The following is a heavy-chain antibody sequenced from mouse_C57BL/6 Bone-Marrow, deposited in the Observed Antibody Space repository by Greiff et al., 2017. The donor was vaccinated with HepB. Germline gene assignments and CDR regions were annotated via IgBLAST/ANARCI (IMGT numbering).Heavy chain of an antibody. V-gene: IGHV1-54*01. CDR3: ASLLRYAMDY. CDR1: GYAFTTYL. D-gene: IGHD1-1*01. CDR2: INPGSGGT. J-gene: IGHJ4*01. Sequence: QVQLKESGAELVRPGTSVKVSCKASGYAFTTYLIEWVKQRPGQGLEWIGVINPGSGGTNYNEKFKGKATLTADKSSSTAYMQLSSLTSEDSAVYFCASLLRYAMDYWGQGTSVTVSS.